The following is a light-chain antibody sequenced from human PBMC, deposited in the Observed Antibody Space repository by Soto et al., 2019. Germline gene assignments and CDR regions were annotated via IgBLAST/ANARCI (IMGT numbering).Light chain of an antibody. J-gene: IGKJ2*01. CDR1: QSISSW. Sequence: DIQMTQSPSSVSAAVGDRVTITCRASQSISSWLAWYQQKPGKAPKLLIYDASSLESGVPLRFSGSGSGTEFTLTISSLQPDDFATYYCQQYNNYPYTFGQGTKVDIK. V-gene: IGKV1-5*01. CDR3: QQYNNYPYT. CDR2: DAS.